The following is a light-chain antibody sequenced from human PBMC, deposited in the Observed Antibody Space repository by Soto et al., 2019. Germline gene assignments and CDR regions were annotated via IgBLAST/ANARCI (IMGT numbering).Light chain of an antibody. CDR3: QQYNNWPWT. V-gene: IGKV3-15*01. Sequence: EIVMTQSPATLSVSPGERATLSCGASQSVATNLAWYHQKPGQAPRLLIYGASTRATGIPARFSGSGSGTDFTLTISSLQSEDFAVYSCQQYNNWPWTFGQGTKVDVK. J-gene: IGKJ1*01. CDR2: GAS. CDR1: QSVATN.